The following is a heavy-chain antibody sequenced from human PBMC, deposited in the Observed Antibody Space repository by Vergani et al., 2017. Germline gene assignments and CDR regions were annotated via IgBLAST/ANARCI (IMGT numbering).Heavy chain of an antibody. D-gene: IGHD1-14*01. CDR3: ARVEVSPPIWAAFDI. J-gene: IGHJ3*02. CDR1: GFTFSSYG. CDR2: IWYDGSNK. V-gene: IGHV3-33*01. Sequence: QVQLVESGGGVVQPGRSLRLSCAASGFTFSSYGMHWVRQAPGKGLEWVAVIWYDGSNKYYADSVKGRFTISRDNSKNTLYLQMNSLRAEDTAVYYCARVEVSPPIWAAFDIWGQGTMVTVSS.